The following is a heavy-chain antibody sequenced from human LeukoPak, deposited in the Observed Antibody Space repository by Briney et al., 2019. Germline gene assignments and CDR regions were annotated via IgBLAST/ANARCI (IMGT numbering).Heavy chain of an antibody. CDR2: IISIFGMA. D-gene: IGHD3-22*01. CDR3: ARWTPSLGDSSGYYYVGYFQH. J-gene: IGHJ1*01. CDR1: GGTFSSYA. Sequence: ASVKVSCKACGGTFSSYAISWVRQARGQGVDWMGRIISIFGMANYAQKFQGRVTITADKSTSTAYMELSSLRSEDTAVYYCARWTPSLGDSSGYYYVGYFQHWGQATLVTVSS. V-gene: IGHV1-69*04.